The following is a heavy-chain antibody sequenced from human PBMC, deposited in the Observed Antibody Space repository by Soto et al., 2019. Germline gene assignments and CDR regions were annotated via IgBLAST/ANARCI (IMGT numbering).Heavy chain of an antibody. J-gene: IGHJ6*02. D-gene: IGHD3-22*01. CDR1: GGTFSNYA. CDR2: IIPIFGTA. V-gene: IGHV1-69*06. CDR3: ARVRYYYDSSGYYLRNYYYYGMDV. Sequence: QVQLVQSGAEVKKPGSSVKVSCKASGGTFSNYAISWVRQAPGQGLEWMGGIIPIFGTANYAQKFQGRVTITADKSTSTAYMELSSLRSEDTAVYYCARVRYYYDSSGYYLRNYYYYGMDVWGQGTTVTVSS.